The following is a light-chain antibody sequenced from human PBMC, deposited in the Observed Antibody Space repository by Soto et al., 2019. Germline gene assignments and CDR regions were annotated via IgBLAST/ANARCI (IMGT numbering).Light chain of an antibody. CDR3: QQYNTWSPLT. CDR2: GAS. V-gene: IGKV3-15*01. Sequence: EIVMTQSPATLSVSPGERATLSCRASQSVSNNLAWYQQKPGQAPRLLIYGASTRATGIPARFSGSGSGTEFTLTISSLQAEDFAVYYCQQYNTWSPLTFGGGTTVETK. J-gene: IGKJ4*01. CDR1: QSVSNN.